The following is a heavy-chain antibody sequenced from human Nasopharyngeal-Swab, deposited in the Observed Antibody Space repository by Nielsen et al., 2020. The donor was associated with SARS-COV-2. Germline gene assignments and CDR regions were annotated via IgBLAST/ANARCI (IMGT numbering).Heavy chain of an antibody. V-gene: IGHV3-23*01. CDR2: ISGSGGST. Sequence: GGSLRLSCAASGFTFSSYAMSWVRQAPGKGLEWVSAISGSGGSTYYADSVKGRFTISRDNSKNTLYLQMNSLRAEDTAVYYCAKDRYLCHAGGSCSGYGDYWGQGTLVTVSS. J-gene: IGHJ4*02. CDR3: AKDRYLCHAGGSCSGYGDY. CDR1: GFTFSSYA. D-gene: IGHD2-15*01.